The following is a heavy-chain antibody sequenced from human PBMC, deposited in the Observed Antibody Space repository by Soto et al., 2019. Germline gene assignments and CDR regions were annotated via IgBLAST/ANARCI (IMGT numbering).Heavy chain of an antibody. J-gene: IGHJ4*02. V-gene: IGHV3-66*01. CDR1: GFTVSSNH. D-gene: IGHD3-16*01. CDR2: IYSGGST. CDR3: AGPGEQHRY. Sequence: EVQLVESGGGLVQPGGSLSLSCAASGFTVSSNHMSWVRQAPGKGLEWVSLIYSGGSTYYADSVTGRFTFSRDNSKNTLYLQMNSLRAEDTAVYYCAGPGEQHRYWGEGTLVTVSS.